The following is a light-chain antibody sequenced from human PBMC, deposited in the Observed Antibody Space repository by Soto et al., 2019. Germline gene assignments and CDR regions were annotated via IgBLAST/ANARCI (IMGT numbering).Light chain of an antibody. CDR1: QGIRND. Sequence: AIQMTQSPSSLSASVGDRVTITCRASQGIRNDLGWYQQKPGKAPKLLIYAASSLQSGVPSRFSGRGSGTDFIFTITSLQPEDFATYYCLQYYDFPPTFGRGTKVEIK. J-gene: IGKJ4*01. CDR2: AAS. CDR3: LQYYDFPPT. V-gene: IGKV1-6*01.